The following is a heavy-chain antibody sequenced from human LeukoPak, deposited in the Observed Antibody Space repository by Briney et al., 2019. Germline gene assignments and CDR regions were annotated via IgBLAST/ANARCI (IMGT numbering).Heavy chain of an antibody. D-gene: IGHD6-19*01. CDR1: GFTLGSYA. CDR2: ISGNGYNT. CDR3: ARGGGYDGLYFDY. V-gene: IGHV3-23*01. J-gene: IGHJ4*02. Sequence: GESLRLSCAGSGFTLGSYAMSWVRQAPGKGLEWVSAISGNGYNTYYADSVKGRFTISRDNSKNTLYLQMNSLRAEDAAVYYCARGGGYDGLYFDYWGQGTLVTVPS.